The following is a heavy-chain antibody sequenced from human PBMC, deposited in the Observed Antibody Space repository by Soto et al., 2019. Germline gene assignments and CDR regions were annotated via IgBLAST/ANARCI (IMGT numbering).Heavy chain of an antibody. CDR2: INHSGST. J-gene: IGHJ5*02. D-gene: IGHD6-13*01. V-gene: IGHV4-34*01. CDR3: ATAGREQLVRTQKWFDP. CDR1: GGSFSGYY. Sequence: SETLSLTCAVEGGSFSGYYWNWIRQPPGKGLEWIGEINHSGSTNYNPSLKSRVTISVDTSKNQFSLKQSSVTAADTAVYYCATAGREQLVRTQKWFDPWGHAILVTVSS.